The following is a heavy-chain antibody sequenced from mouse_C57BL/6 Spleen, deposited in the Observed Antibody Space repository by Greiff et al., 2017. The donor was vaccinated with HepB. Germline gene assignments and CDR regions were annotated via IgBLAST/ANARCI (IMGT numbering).Heavy chain of an antibody. J-gene: IGHJ4*01. CDR1: GYTFTSYW. Sequence: VQLQQPGAELVKPGASVKLSCKASGYTFTSYWMHWVKQRPGQGLEWIGMIHPNSGSTNYNEKFKSKATLTVDKSSSTAYMQLSSLTSEDSAVYYCAREGEYDGYPYAMDYWGQGTSVTVSS. CDR3: AREGEYDGYPYAMDY. V-gene: IGHV1-64*01. D-gene: IGHD2-14*01. CDR2: IHPNSGST.